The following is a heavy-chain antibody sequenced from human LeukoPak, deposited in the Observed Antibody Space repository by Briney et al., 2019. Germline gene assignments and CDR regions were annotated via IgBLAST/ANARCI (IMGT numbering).Heavy chain of an antibody. J-gene: IGHJ4*02. CDR2: ISAYNGNT. Sequence: GASVKVSCKASGYTFTSYGISWVRQAPGQGLVWMGWISAYNGNTNYAQKLQGRVTMTTDTSTSTAYMELRSLRSDDTAVYYCARREIYDFWSGVDYWGQGTLVTVSS. D-gene: IGHD3-3*01. CDR3: ARREIYDFWSGVDY. V-gene: IGHV1-18*01. CDR1: GYTFTSYG.